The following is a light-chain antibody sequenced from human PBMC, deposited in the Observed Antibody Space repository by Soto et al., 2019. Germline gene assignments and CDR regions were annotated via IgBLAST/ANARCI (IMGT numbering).Light chain of an antibody. CDR1: SSNIGAGYD. CDR2: GNS. J-gene: IGLJ2*01. CDR3: QSYDSSLSGVV. V-gene: IGLV1-40*01. Sequence: QSVLTQPPSVSGAPGQRVTISCTGSSSNIGAGYDVHWYQQLPGTAPKLLIYGNSNRPSGVPDRISGSKSGTSASLAINGLQAEDEADYYCQSYDSSLSGVVFGGGTQLTVL.